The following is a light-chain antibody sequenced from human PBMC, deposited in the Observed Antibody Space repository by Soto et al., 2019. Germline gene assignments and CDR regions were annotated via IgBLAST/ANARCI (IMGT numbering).Light chain of an antibody. CDR3: QQYKSSSPWT. CDR1: QSIGNL. Sequence: DIQMTQSPSTLSASVGDRVTFTCRASQSIGNLLAWYHQRPGKAPDLLIYDASNLENGVPSRFSGSGSGTEFTLTISCLQPDEFGTYYCQQYKSSSPWTFGQGTRVEIK. J-gene: IGKJ1*01. V-gene: IGKV1-5*01. CDR2: DAS.